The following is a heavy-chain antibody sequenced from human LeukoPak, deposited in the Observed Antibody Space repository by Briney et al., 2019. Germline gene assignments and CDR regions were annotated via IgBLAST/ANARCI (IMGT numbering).Heavy chain of an antibody. V-gene: IGHV3-23*01. Sequence: SGGSLRLSCAASGFTFSSYAMSWVRQAPGKGLDWVSGISGSGGSTYYADSVKGRFTISRDNSKNTLFLQMNSLRAEDTAVYYCSFSMVRGVIGTYYFDYWGQGTLVTVSS. D-gene: IGHD3-10*01. CDR2: ISGSGGST. CDR3: SFSMVRGVIGTYYFDY. CDR1: GFTFSSYA. J-gene: IGHJ4*02.